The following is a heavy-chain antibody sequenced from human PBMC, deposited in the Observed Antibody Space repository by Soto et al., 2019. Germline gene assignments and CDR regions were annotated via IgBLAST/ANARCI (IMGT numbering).Heavy chain of an antibody. J-gene: IGHJ4*02. D-gene: IGHD3-22*01. V-gene: IGHV3-53*01. Sequence: EVQLVESGGGLIQPGGSLRLSCAASGFTVSSNYMSWGRQAPGKGLEWVSVIYSGGSTYYADSVKGRFTISRDTSKNTLYLQMDSWRAEDTAVYYCTSGHSRGYSGGYWGQGTLVTVSS. CDR3: TSGHSRGYSGGY. CDR2: IYSGGST. CDR1: GFTVSSNY.